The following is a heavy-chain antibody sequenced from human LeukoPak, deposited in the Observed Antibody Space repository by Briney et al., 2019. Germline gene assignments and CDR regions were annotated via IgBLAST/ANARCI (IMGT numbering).Heavy chain of an antibody. CDR2: ITASGST. V-gene: IGHV4-4*07. Sequence: PSETLSLTCSVSGAPVNNHHWGWIRQPAGKGLEWIGRITASGSTNYTPSPRSRVTISVDKSKNQLFLRLASVTAADTAVYYCARDKVVVAASGKYYFDYWGQGTLVAVSS. J-gene: IGHJ4*02. D-gene: IGHD2-15*01. CDR3: ARDKVVVAASGKYYFDY. CDR1: GAPVNNHH.